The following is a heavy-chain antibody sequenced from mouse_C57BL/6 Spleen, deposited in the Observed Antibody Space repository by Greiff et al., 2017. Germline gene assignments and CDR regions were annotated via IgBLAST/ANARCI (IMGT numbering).Heavy chain of an antibody. CDR2: LSSGSSTL. CDR3: ARNGKGHYAMDY. Sequence: VMLVESGGGLVKPGGSLKLSCAASGFTFSDYGMHWVRQAPEKGLEWVAYLSSGSSTLYYADTVKGRFTSSRDNAKNTLFLQRNSLRSEDTAMDYCARNGKGHYAMDYWGQGTSVTVSS. J-gene: IGHJ4*01. D-gene: IGHD1-1*01. V-gene: IGHV5-17*01. CDR1: GFTFSDYG.